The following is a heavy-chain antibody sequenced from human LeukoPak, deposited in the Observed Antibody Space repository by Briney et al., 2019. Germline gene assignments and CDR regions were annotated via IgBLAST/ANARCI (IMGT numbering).Heavy chain of an antibody. CDR3: ARHLRYSSDSTFDY. J-gene: IGHJ4*02. D-gene: IGHD2-15*01. V-gene: IGHV4-39*01. CDR1: GVSISSSNSY. CDR2: IYYSGST. Sequence: SETLSLTCTVSGVSISSSNSYWGWIRQPPGKGLEWIGSIYYSGSTYYNPSLKSRVTISVDTSKNQFSLKLSSVTAADTAVYYRARHLRYSSDSTFDYWGQGTLVTVSS.